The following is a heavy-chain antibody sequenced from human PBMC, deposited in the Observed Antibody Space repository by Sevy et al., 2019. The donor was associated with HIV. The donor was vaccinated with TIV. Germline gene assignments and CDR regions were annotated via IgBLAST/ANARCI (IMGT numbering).Heavy chain of an antibody. CDR1: GFTFSSYG. D-gene: IGHD6-19*01. V-gene: IGHV3-30*18. CDR3: AKMAASMGIAVAGTGYWYFDL. CDR2: ISYDGSNK. Sequence: GGSLRLSCAASGFTFSSYGMHWVRQAPGKGLEWVAVISYDGSNKYYADSVKGRFTISRDKSKNTLYLQMNSLRAEDTAVYYCAKMAASMGIAVAGTGYWYFDLWGRGTLVTVSS. J-gene: IGHJ2*01.